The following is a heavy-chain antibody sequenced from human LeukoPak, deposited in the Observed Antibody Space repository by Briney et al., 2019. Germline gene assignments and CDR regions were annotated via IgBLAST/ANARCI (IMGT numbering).Heavy chain of an antibody. Sequence: GGSLRLSCAASGFTFSTHTLHWVRQAPAKGLEWVAAIMYDGSNKHYADSAKGRFTISRDNSKNALFLQINSLRAEDTAVYFCARNPYGDYYFDYWGQGTLVTASS. CDR2: IMYDGSNK. CDR1: GFTFSTHT. CDR3: ARNPYGDYYFDY. D-gene: IGHD4-17*01. V-gene: IGHV3-30*04. J-gene: IGHJ4*02.